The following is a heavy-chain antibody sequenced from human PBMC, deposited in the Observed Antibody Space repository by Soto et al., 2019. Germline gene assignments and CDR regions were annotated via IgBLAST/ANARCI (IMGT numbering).Heavy chain of an antibody. V-gene: IGHV4-30-4*01. D-gene: IGHD7-27*01. CDR2: IYNGGST. CDR3: ATGPSGDKFDS. Sequence: QVQLQESGPGLLKPSQTLSLTCAVSGGSISHVYYYWSWIRQLPDKGLDWIGHIYNGGSTYNNPSLTSRVTISVDTSRNQFSLQLTSVSAAYTAVYYCATGPSGDKFDSWGQGILVTVSS. J-gene: IGHJ4*02. CDR1: GGSISHVYYY.